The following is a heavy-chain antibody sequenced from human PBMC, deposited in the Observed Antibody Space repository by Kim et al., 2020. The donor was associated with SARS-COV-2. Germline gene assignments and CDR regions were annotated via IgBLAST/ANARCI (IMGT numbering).Heavy chain of an antibody. Sequence: GGSLRLSCAASGFTFSSYGMHWVRQAPGKGLEWVAVISYDGSNKYYADSVKGRFTISRDNSKNTLYLQMNSLRAEDTAVYYCARALEVTTDAFDIWGQGTMVTVSS. V-gene: IGHV3-33*05. CDR1: GFTFSSYG. CDR3: ARALEVTTDAFDI. CDR2: ISYDGSNK. D-gene: IGHD4-17*01. J-gene: IGHJ3*02.